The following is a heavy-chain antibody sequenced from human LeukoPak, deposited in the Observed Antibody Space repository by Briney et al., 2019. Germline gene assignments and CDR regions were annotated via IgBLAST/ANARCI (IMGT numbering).Heavy chain of an antibody. D-gene: IGHD2-2*01. V-gene: IGHV3-23*01. CDR1: GFTFRDFG. Sequence: GGSLRLSCAASGFTFRDFGMNWVRQIPGKGLEWISHINGGGDSTHYADSVKGRFTISRDNAKNSLYLQMNSLRAEDTAVYYCAGTEYQLLPIWGQGTMVTVSS. J-gene: IGHJ3*02. CDR3: AGTEYQLLPI. CDR2: INGGGDST.